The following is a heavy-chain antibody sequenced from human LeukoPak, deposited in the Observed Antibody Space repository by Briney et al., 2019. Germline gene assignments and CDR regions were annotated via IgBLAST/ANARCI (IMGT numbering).Heavy chain of an antibody. D-gene: IGHD3-10*01. CDR2: INRSGST. Sequence: PSETLSLTCAVYGGSFSGYYWSWIRQPPGRGLEWIGEINRSGSTNYNPSLKSRVTISVDTSKNQFSLKLSSVTAADTAVYYCARLRRSVRGVIIIDYWGQGTLVTVSS. J-gene: IGHJ4*02. V-gene: IGHV4-34*01. CDR1: GGSFSGYY. CDR3: ARLRRSVRGVIIIDY.